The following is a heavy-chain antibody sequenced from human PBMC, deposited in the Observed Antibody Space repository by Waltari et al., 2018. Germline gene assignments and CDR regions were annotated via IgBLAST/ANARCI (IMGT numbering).Heavy chain of an antibody. CDR2: ISAYNGNT. J-gene: IGHJ4*02. V-gene: IGHV1-18*01. Sequence: QVQLVQSGAEVKKPGASVKVSCKASGYTFTSYGISWVRQAPGQGLEWMGWISAYNGNTNYAQKLQGRVTMTTDTSTSTAYMELRSLRSDDTAVYYCARVLTYYDFWSGYRPDLYYLDYWGQGTLVTVSS. CDR3: ARVLTYYDFWSGYRPDLYYLDY. D-gene: IGHD3-3*01. CDR1: GYTFTSYG.